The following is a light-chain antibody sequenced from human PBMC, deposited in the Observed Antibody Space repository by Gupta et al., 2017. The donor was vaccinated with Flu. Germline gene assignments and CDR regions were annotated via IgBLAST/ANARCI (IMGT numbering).Light chain of an antibody. V-gene: IGLV1-36*01. Sequence: SVLTQPPSVSADPRQRVTISCSGSSSNIGNNAVNWYQQLPGQAPKLLIYYDDRRPSGVPDRFSGSKSGTSASLAISGLQSEDEADYYCAAWDDSLNVRVFGTGTKLTVL. CDR1: SSNIGNNA. CDR2: YDD. J-gene: IGLJ1*01. CDR3: AAWDDSLNVRV.